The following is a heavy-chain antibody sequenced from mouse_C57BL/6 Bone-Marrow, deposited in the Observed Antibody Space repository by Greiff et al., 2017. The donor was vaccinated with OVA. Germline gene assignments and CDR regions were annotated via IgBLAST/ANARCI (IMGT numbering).Heavy chain of an antibody. D-gene: IGHD2-4*01. CDR3: ARIGIYYDYDVAWFAY. Sequence: EVKVVESGGDLVKPGGSLKLSCAASGFTFSSYGMSWVRQTPDKRLEWVATISSGGSYTYYPDSVKGRFTISRDNAKNTLYLQMSSLKSEDTAMYYCARIGIYYDYDVAWFAYWGQGTLVTVSA. CDR2: ISSGGSYT. J-gene: IGHJ3*01. V-gene: IGHV5-6*01. CDR1: GFTFSSYG.